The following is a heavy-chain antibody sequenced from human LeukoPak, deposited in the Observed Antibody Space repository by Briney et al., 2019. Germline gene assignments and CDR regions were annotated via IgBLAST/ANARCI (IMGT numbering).Heavy chain of an antibody. CDR3: ARDPSSGSHSGDY. CDR1: GFTVSSNY. J-gene: IGHJ4*02. Sequence: GGSLRLSCAASGFTVSSNYMSWVRQAPGKGLEWVSVIYSGGSTYHADSVKGRFTISRDNSKNTLYLQMNSLRAEDTAVYYCARDPSSGSHSGDYWGQGTLVTVSS. D-gene: IGHD1-26*01. V-gene: IGHV3-53*01. CDR2: IYSGGST.